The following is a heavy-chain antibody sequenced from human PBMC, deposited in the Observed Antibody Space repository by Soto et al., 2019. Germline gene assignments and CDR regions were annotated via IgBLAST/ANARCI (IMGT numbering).Heavy chain of an antibody. D-gene: IGHD6-13*01. V-gene: IGHV3-48*03. CDR2: ISSGGGTK. J-gene: IGHJ4*02. CDR1: GFPFSTYE. CDR3: TRIAASGTKFDS. Sequence: GGSLRLSCAPSGFPFSTYEMNWVRQAPGKGLEWISYISSGGGTKYYADSVKGRFTISRDNAKNSLYLHMNSLRAEDTAVYYCTRIAASGTKFDSWGQGTLVTVSS.